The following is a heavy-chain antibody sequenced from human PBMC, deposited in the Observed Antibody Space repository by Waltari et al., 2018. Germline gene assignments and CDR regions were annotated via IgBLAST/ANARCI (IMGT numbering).Heavy chain of an antibody. D-gene: IGHD1-26*01. J-gene: IGHJ4*02. CDR2: IHYTGDT. V-gene: IGHV4-38-2*01. CDR3: AGHEWGLPGF. CDR1: GYSLTSAYW. Sequence: QVQLQESGPGLVKPSATLSLTCGVSGYSLTSAYWWAWFRQPPGKGLEWIASIHYTGDTQYSPSLKSRVTISADKSKNEVSLRLTSVTAADTAVYYCAGHEWGLPGFWGQGTLVTVSS.